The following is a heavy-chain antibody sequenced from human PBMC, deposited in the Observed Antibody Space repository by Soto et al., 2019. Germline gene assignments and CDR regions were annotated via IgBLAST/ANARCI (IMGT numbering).Heavy chain of an antibody. CDR2: ISAYNGNT. CDR3: ARTSRIAANWFDP. CDR1: GYTFTSYG. V-gene: IGHV1-18*01. Sequence: QVQLVQSGAEVKKPGASVKVSCKASGYTFTSYGISWVRQAPGQGLEWMGWISAYNGNTNYAQKLQGRVTMTTDTPASTAYREVRSLRSDDTAGYYCARTSRIAANWFDPWGQGTLVTVSS. D-gene: IGHD6-25*01. J-gene: IGHJ5*02.